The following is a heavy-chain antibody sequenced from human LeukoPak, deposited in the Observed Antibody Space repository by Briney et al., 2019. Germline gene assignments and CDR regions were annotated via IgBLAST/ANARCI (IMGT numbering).Heavy chain of an antibody. Sequence: SETLSLTCTVSGGSISSYYWSWIRQPPGKGLEWIGYIYYSGSTNYNPSLKSRVTISVDTSKNQFSLKLSSMTAADTAVYYCARGPGYSSSWYDYWGQGTLVTVSS. J-gene: IGHJ4*02. CDR3: ARGPGYSSSWYDY. CDR1: GGSISSYY. V-gene: IGHV4-59*01. D-gene: IGHD6-13*01. CDR2: IYYSGST.